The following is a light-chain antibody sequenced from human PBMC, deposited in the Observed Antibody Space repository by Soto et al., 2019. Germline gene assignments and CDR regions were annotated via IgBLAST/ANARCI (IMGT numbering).Light chain of an antibody. CDR1: QSVSSW. CDR3: QQYNSYSPT. J-gene: IGKJ1*01. Sequence: IQMTHAPSILSTPLGASLTITCRASQSVSSWLAWYQQKPGKAPKLLIYAASSLQSGVPSRFSGSGYGTEFTLTISSLQPDDFATYYCQQYNSYSPTFGQGTKVDIK. V-gene: IGKV1-5*01. CDR2: AAS.